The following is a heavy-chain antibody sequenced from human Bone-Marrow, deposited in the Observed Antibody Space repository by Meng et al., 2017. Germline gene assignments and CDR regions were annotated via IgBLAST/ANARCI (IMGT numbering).Heavy chain of an antibody. CDR3: AREPDHRSWLDT. Sequence: QVQLVESGGGVVQPGRSLRLSCDAAGFTFGSYSMHWVRQAPGKGLDWVAVTSYDEGTKYYADSVRGRFTISRDNSKNTLYLQMNSLRAEDTAVYYCAREPDHRSWLDTWGQGTLVTVSS. D-gene: IGHD1-14*01. J-gene: IGHJ5*02. V-gene: IGHV3-30*04. CDR1: GFTFGSYS. CDR2: TSYDEGTK.